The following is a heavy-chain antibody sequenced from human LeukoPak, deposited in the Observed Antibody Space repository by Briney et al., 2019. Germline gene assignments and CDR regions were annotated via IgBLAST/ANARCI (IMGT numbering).Heavy chain of an antibody. J-gene: IGHJ4*02. Sequence: SETLSLTCTVSGGSISSYYWSWIRQPAGKGLEWIGRIYTSGSTNYNPPLKSRVTMSVDTSKNQFSLKLSSVTAADTAVYYCARDQDDSGSRTFDYWGQGTLVTVSS. CDR3: ARDQDDSGSRTFDY. V-gene: IGHV4-4*07. CDR2: IYTSGST. D-gene: IGHD3-10*01. CDR1: GGSISSYY.